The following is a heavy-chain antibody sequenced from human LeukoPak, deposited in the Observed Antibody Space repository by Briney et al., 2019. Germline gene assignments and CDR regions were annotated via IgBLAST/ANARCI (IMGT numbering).Heavy chain of an antibody. J-gene: IGHJ3*02. CDR1: GGSISSSSYY. Sequence: SETLSLTCTVSGGSISSSSYYWGWIRQPPGKGLERIGSIYYSGSTYYNPSLKSRVTISVDTSKNQFSLKLSSVTAADTAVYYCARTPFNYYGDYLTNAFDIWGQGTMVTVSS. D-gene: IGHD4-17*01. V-gene: IGHV4-39*01. CDR2: IYYSGST. CDR3: ARTPFNYYGDYLTNAFDI.